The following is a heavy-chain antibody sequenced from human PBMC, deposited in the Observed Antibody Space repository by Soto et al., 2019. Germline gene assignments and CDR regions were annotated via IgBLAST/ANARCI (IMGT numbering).Heavy chain of an antibody. D-gene: IGHD2-2*01. CDR2: ISAYNGNT. J-gene: IGHJ3*02. CDR1: GYTFTSYG. CDR3: ATLEPSRPEIVVPAAKTPDAFDI. Sequence: ASVKVSCKASGYTFTSYGISWVRQAPGQGLEWMGWISAYNGNTKYAHNLQGRVTMTTDTSTSTAYMELRSLRSDDTAVYYCATLEPSRPEIVVPAAKTPDAFDIWGQGTMVTVSS. V-gene: IGHV1-18*01.